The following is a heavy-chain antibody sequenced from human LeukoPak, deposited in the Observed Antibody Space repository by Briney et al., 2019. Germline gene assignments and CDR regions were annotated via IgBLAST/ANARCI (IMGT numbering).Heavy chain of an antibody. D-gene: IGHD6-13*01. Sequence: GASVKVSCKASGYTFTSYYMHWVRQAPGQGLEWMGIINPSGGSTSYVQKFQGRVTMTRDTSTSTVYMELSSLRSEDTAVYYCARDPRVIAAAGRFDYWGQGTLVAVSS. J-gene: IGHJ4*02. CDR3: ARDPRVIAAAGRFDY. CDR2: INPSGGST. CDR1: GYTFTSYY. V-gene: IGHV1-46*01.